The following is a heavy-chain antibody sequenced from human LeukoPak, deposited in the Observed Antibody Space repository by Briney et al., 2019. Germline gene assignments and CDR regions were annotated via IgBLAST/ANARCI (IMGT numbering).Heavy chain of an antibody. J-gene: IGHJ4*02. Sequence: GGSLRLSCAASGFTFSDYGMHWVRQAPGKGLEWVAVIWYDGSNKYYTDSVKGRFTISRDNSENTLYLQMNSLRADDTAMYYCARDPSSSQFLWGQGTLVTVSS. D-gene: IGHD6-13*01. CDR2: IWYDGSNK. CDR1: GFTFSDYG. V-gene: IGHV3-33*01. CDR3: ARDPSSSQFL.